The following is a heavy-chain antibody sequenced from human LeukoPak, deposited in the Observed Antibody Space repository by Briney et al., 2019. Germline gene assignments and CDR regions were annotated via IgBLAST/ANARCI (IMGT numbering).Heavy chain of an antibody. CDR1: GGSINSRSYY. J-gene: IGHJ4*02. V-gene: IGHV4-39*01. D-gene: IGHD6-19*01. Sequence: SETLSLTCTVSGGSINSRSYYWGWIRQPPGKGLEWIGSIYYTGNTYYNPSLNSRVTISVDTSKNQFSLKLSSVTDADTAIYYCARLTSGWYVIYWGQGTLVTVSS. CDR2: IYYTGNT. CDR3: ARLTSGWYVIY.